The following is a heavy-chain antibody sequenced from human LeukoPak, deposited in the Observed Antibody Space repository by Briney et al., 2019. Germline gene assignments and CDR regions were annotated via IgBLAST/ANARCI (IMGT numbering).Heavy chain of an antibody. D-gene: IGHD6-13*01. CDR2: IKQDGSEK. Sequence: PGGSLRLSCAASGFTFSNYWMTWVRQAPGKGLEWVANIKQDGSEKYYVDSVKGRFTISRDNAKNSLYLQMNSLRAEDTAVYYCASIVMYSRSWAFGYWGQGTLVTVAS. CDR1: GFTFSNYW. CDR3: ASIVMYSRSWAFGY. J-gene: IGHJ4*02. V-gene: IGHV3-7*03.